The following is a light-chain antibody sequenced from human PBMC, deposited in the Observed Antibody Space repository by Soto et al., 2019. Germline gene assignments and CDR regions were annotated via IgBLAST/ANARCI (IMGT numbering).Light chain of an antibody. CDR2: DAS. Sequence: EIVLTQSPATLSLSPGERATLSCRASQSVSSYLAWYQQKPGQAPRLLIYDASNRATGIPARFSGSGSGTDFTLTISSLEPADFAVYYCQQRSNWPPWTFGQGTKVDIK. CDR1: QSVSSY. V-gene: IGKV3-11*01. CDR3: QQRSNWPPWT. J-gene: IGKJ1*01.